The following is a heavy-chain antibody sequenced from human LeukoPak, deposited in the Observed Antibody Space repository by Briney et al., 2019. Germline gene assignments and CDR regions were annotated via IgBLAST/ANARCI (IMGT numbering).Heavy chain of an antibody. Sequence: PGGPLSLSCEASGFTFSSYGRHWVRQAPGKGLEWVAVISYDGSNKYYADSVKGRFTISRNNSKNTLYLQMNSLRAEDTAVYYCAKIAEWFGESTVDYWGQGTLVTVSS. CDR2: ISYDGSNK. V-gene: IGHV3-30*18. J-gene: IGHJ4*02. CDR3: AKIAEWFGESTVDY. CDR1: GFTFSSYG. D-gene: IGHD3-10*01.